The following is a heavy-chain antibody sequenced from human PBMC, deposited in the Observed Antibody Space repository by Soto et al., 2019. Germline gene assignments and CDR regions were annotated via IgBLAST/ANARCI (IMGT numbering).Heavy chain of an antibody. V-gene: IGHV1-69*04. D-gene: IGHD6-13*01. J-gene: IGHJ4*02. Sequence: GASVKVSCKASGGTFSSYTISWVRQAPGQGLEWMGRIIPILGIANYAQKFQGRVTITADKSTSTAYMELSSLRSEDTAVYYCARESSFIAGNPPFDYWGQGTLVTVSS. CDR1: GGTFSSYT. CDR3: ARESSFIAGNPPFDY. CDR2: IIPILGIA.